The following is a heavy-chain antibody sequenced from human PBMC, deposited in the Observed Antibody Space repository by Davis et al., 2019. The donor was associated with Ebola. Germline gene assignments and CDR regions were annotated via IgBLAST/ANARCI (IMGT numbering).Heavy chain of an antibody. CDR2: FNSDGSST. Sequence: GESLKISCAASGFTFSSYWMHWVRQAPGKGLVWVSRFNSDGSSTSYADSVKGRFTISRDNAKNTLYLQMNSLRAEDTAVYYCASYSNYDTFDYWGQGTLVTVSS. V-gene: IGHV3-74*01. D-gene: IGHD4-11*01. CDR3: ASYSNYDTFDY. CDR1: GFTFSSYW. J-gene: IGHJ4*02.